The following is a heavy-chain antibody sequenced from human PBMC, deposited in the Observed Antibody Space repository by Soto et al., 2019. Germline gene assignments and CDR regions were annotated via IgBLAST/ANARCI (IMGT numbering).Heavy chain of an antibody. CDR3: ARGLIAVAGFFDY. CDR2: INHSGST. CDR1: GGSFSGYY. V-gene: IGHV4-34*01. J-gene: IGHJ4*02. Sequence: PSETLSLTCAVYGGSFSGYYWSWIRQPPGKGLEWIGEINHSGSTNYNPSLKSRVTISVDTSKNQFSLKLSSVTAADTAVYYCARGLIAVAGFFDYWGQGTLVTVSS. D-gene: IGHD6-19*01.